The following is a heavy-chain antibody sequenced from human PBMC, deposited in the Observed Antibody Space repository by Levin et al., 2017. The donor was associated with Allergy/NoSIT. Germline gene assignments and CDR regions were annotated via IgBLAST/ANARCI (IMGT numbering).Heavy chain of an antibody. CDR2: INTDGSTT. CDR3: ARALIVGATSGGDY. J-gene: IGHJ4*02. V-gene: IGHV3-74*01. CDR1: GFTFSSYW. Sequence: GESLKISCAASGFTFSSYWMHWVRQAPGKGLVWVSRINTDGSTTNYADSVKGRFTISRDNAKNTLYLQVNSLRAEDTAVYYCARALIVGATSGGDYWGQGTLVTVSS. D-gene: IGHD1-26*01.